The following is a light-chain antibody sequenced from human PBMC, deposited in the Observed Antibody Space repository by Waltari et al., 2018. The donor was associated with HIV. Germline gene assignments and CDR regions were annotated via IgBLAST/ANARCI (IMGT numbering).Light chain of an antibody. Sequence: QSALTQPPSASGSPGQSVTLSCTGTSSDVGGYNYVSWHHQHPGKAPKLMIYDVIKRPSGVPDRFSGSKSGNTASLTVSGLQPEDEAAYYCSSHAGSKVVFGGGTRLTVL. CDR2: DVI. CDR3: SSHAGSKVV. J-gene: IGLJ2*01. V-gene: IGLV2-8*01. CDR1: SSDVGGYNY.